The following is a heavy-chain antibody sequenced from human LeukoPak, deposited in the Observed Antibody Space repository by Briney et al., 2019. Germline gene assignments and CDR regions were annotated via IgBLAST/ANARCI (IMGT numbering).Heavy chain of an antibody. V-gene: IGHV1-69*06. CDR2: IIPIFGTA. CDR1: GYTFTGYY. Sequence: SVKVSCKASGYTFTGYYTHWVRQAPGQGLEWMGGIIPIFGTANYAQKFQGRVTITADKSTSTAYMELSSLRSEDTAVYYCARKDGDYGGPGHNWFDPWGQGTLVTVSS. D-gene: IGHD4-17*01. CDR3: ARKDGDYGGPGHNWFDP. J-gene: IGHJ5*02.